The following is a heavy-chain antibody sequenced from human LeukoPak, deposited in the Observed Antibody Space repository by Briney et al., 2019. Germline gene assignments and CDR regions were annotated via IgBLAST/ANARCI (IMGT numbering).Heavy chain of an antibody. CDR1: GGSISSGDYY. V-gene: IGHV4-30-4*01. CDR3: ARYSLGYRSSTSCYTNFDY. CDR2: IYYSGST. D-gene: IGHD2-2*02. J-gene: IGHJ4*02. Sequence: SETLSLTCTVSGGSISSGDYYWSWIRQPPGKGLEWIGYIYYSGSTYYNPSLKSRVTISVDTSKNQFSLKLSSVTAADTAVYYCARYSLGYRSSTSCYTNFDYWGQGTLVTVSS.